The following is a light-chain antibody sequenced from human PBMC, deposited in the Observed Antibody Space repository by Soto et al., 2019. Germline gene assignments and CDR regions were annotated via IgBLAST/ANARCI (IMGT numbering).Light chain of an antibody. CDR2: GAS. CDR1: QSVGSN. V-gene: IGKV3-15*01. CDR3: QQRCNWPPVT. J-gene: IGKJ4*01. Sequence: EIVMTQSPATLSVSPGERATLSCRASQSVGSNLAWYQQKPGQAPRLLIYGASTRATDIPARFSGSGSGTEFALTISSLQSEDFAVYYCQQRCNWPPVTFGGGTKVEIK.